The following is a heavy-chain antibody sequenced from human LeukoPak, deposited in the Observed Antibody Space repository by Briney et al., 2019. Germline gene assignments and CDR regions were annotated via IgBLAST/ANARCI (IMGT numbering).Heavy chain of an antibody. Sequence: GGSLRLSCAASGFTFSSYSMNWVRQAPGKGLEWVSSISSSSSYIYYADSVKGRFTISRDNAKNSLYLQMYSLRADDTAVYYCARGTLGEFDYWGRGTLVTVSS. CDR1: GFTFSSYS. CDR3: ARGTLGEFDY. J-gene: IGHJ4*02. D-gene: IGHD3-10*01. CDR2: ISSSSSYI. V-gene: IGHV3-21*01.